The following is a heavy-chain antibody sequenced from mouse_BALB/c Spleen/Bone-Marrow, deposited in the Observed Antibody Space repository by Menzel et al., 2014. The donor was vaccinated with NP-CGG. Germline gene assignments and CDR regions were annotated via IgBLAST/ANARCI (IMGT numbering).Heavy chain of an antibody. CDR1: GYTFSSYW. V-gene: IGHV1-9*01. Sequence: QVQLQQSGAELMKPGASVKISCKATGYTFSSYWIEWVKQRPGHGLEWIGEILPGSGSTNYNEKFRDKATFTADTSSNTAYMQLISLTSEDSDVYYCARRGISWFAYWGQGTLVTVSA. J-gene: IGHJ3*01. CDR3: ARRGISWFAY. CDR2: ILPGSGST.